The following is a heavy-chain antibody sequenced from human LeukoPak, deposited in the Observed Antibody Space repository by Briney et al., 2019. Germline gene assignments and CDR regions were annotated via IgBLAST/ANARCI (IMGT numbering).Heavy chain of an antibody. D-gene: IGHD3/OR15-3a*01. CDR2: IYYSGGT. CDR1: GGSISSSSYY. J-gene: IGHJ4*02. CDR3: ARDSNFWTSSGDY. V-gene: IGHV4-39*07. Sequence: SETLSLTCTVSGGSISSSSYYWGWIRQPPGKGLEWIGSIYYSGGTYYNPSLKSRVTISVDTSKNQFSLKLSSVTAADTAVYYCARDSNFWTSSGDYWGQGTLVTVSS.